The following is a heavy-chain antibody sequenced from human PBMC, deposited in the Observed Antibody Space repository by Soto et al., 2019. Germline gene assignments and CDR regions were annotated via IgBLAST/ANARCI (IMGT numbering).Heavy chain of an antibody. CDR3: AKDRGVIIMDYFDY. D-gene: IGHD3-10*01. Sequence: GGSLRLSCAASGFTFSSYGMHWVRQAPGKGLEWVAVISYDGSNKYYADSVKGRFTISRDNSKNTLYLQMNSLRAEDTAVYYCAKDRGVIIMDYFDYWGQGTLVTVSS. CDR1: GFTFSSYG. V-gene: IGHV3-30*18. J-gene: IGHJ4*02. CDR2: ISYDGSNK.